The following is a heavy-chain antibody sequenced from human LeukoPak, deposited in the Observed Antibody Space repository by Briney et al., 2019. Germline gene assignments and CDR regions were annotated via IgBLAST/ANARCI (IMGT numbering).Heavy chain of an antibody. CDR1: GFTVSTNY. Sequence: GGSLTLSCAASGFTVSTNYMSWVRQAPGKGLEWVSLIYSGGGTYYADSVKGRFTISRDNSRNTLSLQMNSLRVDDTAVYYCARGFRSVTTWGYFDYWGQGALVTVSS. CDR2: IYSGGGT. V-gene: IGHV3-66*01. J-gene: IGHJ4*02. D-gene: IGHD4-17*01. CDR3: ARGFRSVTTWGYFDY.